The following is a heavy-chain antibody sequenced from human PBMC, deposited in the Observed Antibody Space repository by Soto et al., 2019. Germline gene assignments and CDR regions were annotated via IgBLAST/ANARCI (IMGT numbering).Heavy chain of an antibody. Sequence: QVQLVESGGGVVQPGRSLRLSCAASGFSFSSYGMHWVRQAPGKGLEWVAVIWFDGSGKFYADSVRDRFTISRDNSNNTLHLQMNSLRVEDTAVYYCARDRGPTTVTSVDFWGQGTLVTVSS. CDR3: ARDRGPTTVTSVDF. CDR2: IWFDGSGK. J-gene: IGHJ4*02. V-gene: IGHV3-33*01. D-gene: IGHD4-17*01. CDR1: GFSFSSYG.